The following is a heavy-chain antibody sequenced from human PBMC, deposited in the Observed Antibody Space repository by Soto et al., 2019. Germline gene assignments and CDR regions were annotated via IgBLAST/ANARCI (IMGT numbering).Heavy chain of an antibody. D-gene: IGHD2-2*02. Sequence: PSETLSLTGTVSVGSSSSSSYYWGWILQPPGKGLEWIGSIYYSGSTYYNPSLKSRVTISVDTSKNQFSLKLSSVTAADTAVYYCARGGYCSSTSCYNDYYYGMDVWGQGTTVTVSS. CDR3: ARGGYCSSTSCYNDYYYGMDV. V-gene: IGHV4-39*01. CDR1: VGSSSSSSYY. J-gene: IGHJ6*02. CDR2: IYYSGST.